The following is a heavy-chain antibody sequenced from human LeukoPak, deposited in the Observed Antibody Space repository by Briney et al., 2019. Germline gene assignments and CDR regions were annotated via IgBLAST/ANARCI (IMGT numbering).Heavy chain of an antibody. D-gene: IGHD1-1*01. J-gene: IGHJ4*02. CDR1: GFTFSSFG. V-gene: IGHV3-23*01. CDR3: AKLISAGTRVFDY. Sequence: GRSLRLSCAASGFTFSSFGMTWVRQAPGKGLESVSAISDSGSRPFYADSVKGRFTISRDNSKNTLYLQMNSLRAEDTAVYYCAKLISAGTRVFDYWGQGTLVTVSS. CDR2: ISDSGSRP.